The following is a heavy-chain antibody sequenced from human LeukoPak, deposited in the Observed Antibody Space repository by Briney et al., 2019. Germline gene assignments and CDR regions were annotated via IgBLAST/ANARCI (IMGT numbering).Heavy chain of an antibody. D-gene: IGHD6-13*01. CDR2: ISGRGHST. J-gene: IGHJ3*02. Sequence: PGGSLRLSCAASGFTFSSYAMSWVRQAPGRGLEWVSGISGRGHSTYYADSVKGRFTISRDHSKKTLYLQMNSLRAEDTAVCYCAKDMSHSLVPSTDAFDIWGQGTMVTVSS. CDR3: AKDMSHSLVPSTDAFDI. V-gene: IGHV3-23*01. CDR1: GFTFSSYA.